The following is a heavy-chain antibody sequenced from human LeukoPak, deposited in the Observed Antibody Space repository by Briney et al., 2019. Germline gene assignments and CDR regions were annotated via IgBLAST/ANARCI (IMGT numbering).Heavy chain of an antibody. J-gene: IGHJ5*02. CDR2: IYYSGST. D-gene: IGHD6-13*01. CDR1: GDSINSNY. V-gene: IGHV4-39*01. CDR3: ARRSKNNWFDP. Sequence: SETLSLTCSVSGDSINSNYWGWIRRPPGKGLEWIGSIYYSGSTYYNPSLKSRVTISVDTSKNQFSLKLSSVTAADTAVYYCARRSKNNWFDPWGQGTLVTVSS.